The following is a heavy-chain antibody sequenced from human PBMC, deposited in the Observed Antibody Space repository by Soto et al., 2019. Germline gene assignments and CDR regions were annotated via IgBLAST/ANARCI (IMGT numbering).Heavy chain of an antibody. V-gene: IGHV4-31*03. Sequence: PSETLFLTCFVSGASVSGDGSYCRWICQHPGNGLEFIQYIHNSGSTYSNPSRESRVPISIDTSKNQFSLRLNSVSAADTAVYYCARVIVVVRRPNWFDPWGQGTLVTVSS. D-gene: IGHD3-22*01. CDR3: ARVIVVVRRPNWFDP. J-gene: IGHJ5*02. CDR1: GASVSGDGSY. CDR2: IHNSGST.